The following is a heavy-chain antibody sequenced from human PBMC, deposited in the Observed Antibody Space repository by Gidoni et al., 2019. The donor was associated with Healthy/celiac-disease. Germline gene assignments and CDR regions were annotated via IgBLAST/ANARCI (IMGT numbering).Heavy chain of an antibody. J-gene: IGHJ6*02. CDR1: GDSVSSNSPS. D-gene: IGHD3-9*01. CDR2: TYYRSKWYN. Sequence: QVQLQQSGPGLVKPSQTLSLPCAISGDSVSSNSPSWTWIRQSQSRGLEWLGRTYYRSKWYNDYAVSVKSRITINPDTSKNQFSLQLNSVTPEDTAVYYCARTRLRYFDWSSPPDYGMDVWGQGTTVTVSS. CDR3: ARTRLRYFDWSSPPDYGMDV. V-gene: IGHV6-1*01.